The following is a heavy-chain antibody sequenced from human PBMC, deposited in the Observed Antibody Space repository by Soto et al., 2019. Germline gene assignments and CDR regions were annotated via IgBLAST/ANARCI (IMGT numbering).Heavy chain of an antibody. V-gene: IGHV4-59*11. J-gene: IGHJ6*02. D-gene: IGHD6-13*01. CDR1: GGSISSHY. CDR3: ARASYSSSWSLYYYYYGMDV. Sequence: PSETLSLTCTVSGGSISSHYWSWIRQPPGKGLEWIGYIYYSGSTNYNPSLKSRVTISVDTSKNQFSLKLSSVTAADTAVYYCARASYSSSWSLYYYYYGMDVWGQGTTVTVSS. CDR2: IYYSGST.